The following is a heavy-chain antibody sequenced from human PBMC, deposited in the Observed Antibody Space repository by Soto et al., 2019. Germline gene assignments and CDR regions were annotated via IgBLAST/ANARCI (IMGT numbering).Heavy chain of an antibody. CDR1: GGSISSYY. J-gene: IGHJ4*02. CDR2: IYDSGST. V-gene: IGHV4-59*01. Sequence: TLSLTCTVSGGSISSYYWSWIRQPPGKGLEWIGYIYDSGSTKYNPSLKSRVTISVDTTNNQFYLKLSYVTAADTAVYYCAREDYFDSGGFPIWGQGTLVTVSS. CDR3: AREDYFDSGGFPI. D-gene: IGHD3-22*01.